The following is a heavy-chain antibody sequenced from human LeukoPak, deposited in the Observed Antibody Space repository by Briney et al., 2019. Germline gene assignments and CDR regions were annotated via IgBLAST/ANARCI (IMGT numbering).Heavy chain of an antibody. CDR2: ISAYNGNT. V-gene: IGHV1-18*01. Sequence: ASVKVSCKASGYTFTSYGISWVRQAPGQGLEWMGWISAYNGNTNYAQKLQGRVTMTTDTSTSTAYMELRSLRSDDTAVYYCARAHYYTPAQTRTHDYWGQGTLVTVSS. J-gene: IGHJ4*02. CDR3: ARAHYYTPAQTRTHDY. CDR1: GYTFTSYG. D-gene: IGHD3-22*01.